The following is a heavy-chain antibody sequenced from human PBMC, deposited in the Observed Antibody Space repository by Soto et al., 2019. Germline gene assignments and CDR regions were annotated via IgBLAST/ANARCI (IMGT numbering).Heavy chain of an antibody. J-gene: IGHJ3*02. Sequence: QVQLVESGGGVVQLGRSLRLSCAASGFTFSTYGMHWVRQAPGKGLDWVTFVSYDGSKKYYADSVKGRFTISRDNSENMLFLQMHSLRAEDTAVYYCAKDLNYYDATGYDAFHIWGQGTMVTVSS. CDR1: GFTFSTYG. D-gene: IGHD3-22*01. CDR2: VSYDGSKK. CDR3: AKDLNYYDATGYDAFHI. V-gene: IGHV3-30*18.